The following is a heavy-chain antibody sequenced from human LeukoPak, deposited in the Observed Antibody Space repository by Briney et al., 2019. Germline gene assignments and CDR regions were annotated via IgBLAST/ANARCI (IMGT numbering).Heavy chain of an antibody. Sequence: ASVKVSCKASGYTFSNYYIHWVRQAPGQGLEWMGWINTNTGSPRYAQDFTGRFVFSLDTSLSTTYLQISSLKSEDTAIYYCARTRAPYYYGAGSPDFWGQGTLVTVSS. CDR2: INTNTGSP. CDR3: ARTRAPYYYGAGSPDF. V-gene: IGHV7-4-1*02. CDR1: GYTFSNYY. D-gene: IGHD3-10*01. J-gene: IGHJ4*02.